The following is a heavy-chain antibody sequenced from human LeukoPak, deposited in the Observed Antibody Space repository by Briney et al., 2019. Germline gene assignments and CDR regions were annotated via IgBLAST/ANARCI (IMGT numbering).Heavy chain of an antibody. Sequence: SVKVSCKASGGTFSSYAISWMRQAPGQGLEWMGGIIPIFGTANYAQKFQGRVTITADESTSTAYMELSSLRSEDTAVYYCARSTPQDSSWYPSFDYWGQGTLVTVSS. CDR2: IIPIFGTA. D-gene: IGHD6-13*01. V-gene: IGHV1-69*13. CDR3: ARSTPQDSSWYPSFDY. J-gene: IGHJ4*02. CDR1: GGTFSSYA.